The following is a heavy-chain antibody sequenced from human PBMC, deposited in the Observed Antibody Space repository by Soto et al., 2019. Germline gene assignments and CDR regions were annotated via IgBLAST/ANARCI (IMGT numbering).Heavy chain of an antibody. V-gene: IGHV1-46*02. Sequence: QVRLVQSGAEVKTPGASVKISCKASGFNINIYHMHWVRQAPGQGLEWMGIINPRDGVSLAQNFRGRVTLTRDTSTNTLYMHLSSLRSEDTATYYCARDNSVANLGWWFDPWGQGTLVTVSS. CDR2: INPRDGV. D-gene: IGHD2-15*01. CDR3: ARDNSVANLGWWFDP. CDR1: GFNINIYH. J-gene: IGHJ5*02.